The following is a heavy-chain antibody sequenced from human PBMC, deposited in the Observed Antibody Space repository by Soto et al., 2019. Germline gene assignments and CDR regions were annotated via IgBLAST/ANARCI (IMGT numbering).Heavy chain of an antibody. CDR3: AHIPMAIYCSGGSCYSSEYFQH. J-gene: IGHJ1*01. CDR1: GFSLSTSGVG. V-gene: IGHV2-5*01. D-gene: IGHD2-15*01. CDR2: IYWNDDN. Sequence: SGPTLVKPTQTLTLTCTFSGFSLSTSGVGVGWIRQPPGKALEWLALIYWNDDNRYSPSLKSRLTITKDTSKNQVVLTMTNMDPLDTATYYCAHIPMAIYCSGGSCYSSEYFQHWGQGTLVTVSS.